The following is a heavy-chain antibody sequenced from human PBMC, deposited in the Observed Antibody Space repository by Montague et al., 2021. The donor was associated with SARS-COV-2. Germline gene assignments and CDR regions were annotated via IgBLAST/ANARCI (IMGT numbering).Heavy chain of an antibody. CDR1: GGSITVSRYD. J-gene: IGHJ3*02. Sequence: SETLSLTCTVSGGSITVSRYDWGWIRQPPGKELEWIGSVHCTGTTSYNASLKSRLTISVDTSENQFSLKMTSVTASDTAVYYCARHRANAGSFDIWGQGTMVTVSS. CDR3: ARHRANAGSFDI. V-gene: IGHV4-39*01. CDR2: VHCTGTT. D-gene: IGHD1-1*01.